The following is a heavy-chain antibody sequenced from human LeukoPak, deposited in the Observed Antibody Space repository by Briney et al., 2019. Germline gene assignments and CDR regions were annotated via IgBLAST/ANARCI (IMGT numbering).Heavy chain of an antibody. D-gene: IGHD2-15*01. J-gene: IGHJ3*02. CDR1: GFTFSSYW. CDR3: ARESYCSGGSCCSGRAFDI. V-gene: IGHV3-74*01. Sequence: GGSLRLSCAASGFTFSSYWMHWVRQAPGKGLVWVSRINTDGTRTTYADSVKGRFTISRDNAKNTLYLQMNSLRAEDTAVFYCARESYCSGGSCCSGRAFDIWGQGTMVTVSS. CDR2: INTDGTRT.